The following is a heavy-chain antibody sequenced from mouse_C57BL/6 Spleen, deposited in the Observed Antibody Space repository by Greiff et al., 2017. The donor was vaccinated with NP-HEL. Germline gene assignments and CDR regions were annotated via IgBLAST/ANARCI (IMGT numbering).Heavy chain of an antibody. J-gene: IGHJ3*01. CDR1: GFSFNTYA. Sequence: GGGLVQPKGSLKLSCAASGFSFNTYAMNWVRQAPGKGLEWVARIRSKSNKYATYYADSVKDRFTISRDDSESMLYLQMNNLKTEDTAMYYCVRQLSWFAYWGQGTLVTVSA. CDR2: IRSKSNKYAT. V-gene: IGHV10-1*01. CDR3: VRQLSWFAY.